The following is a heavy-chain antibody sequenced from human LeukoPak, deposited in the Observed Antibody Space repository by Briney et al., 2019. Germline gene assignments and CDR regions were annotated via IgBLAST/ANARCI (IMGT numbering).Heavy chain of an antibody. J-gene: IGHJ5*02. CDR3: ARHYGP. CDR1: GGSISSSNW. V-gene: IGHV4-39*01. Sequence: SGTLSLTCAVSGGSISSSNWWSWIRQPPGKGLEWIGSIYDSGSTYYNPSLKSRVTISVDTSKNQFSLKLNSVTAADTAVYYCARHYGPWGQGTLVTVSS. D-gene: IGHD3-10*01. CDR2: IYDSGST.